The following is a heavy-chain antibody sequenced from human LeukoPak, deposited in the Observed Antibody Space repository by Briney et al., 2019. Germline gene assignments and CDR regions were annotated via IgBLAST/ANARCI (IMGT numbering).Heavy chain of an antibody. D-gene: IGHD5-24*01. J-gene: IGHJ5*02. Sequence: SGTLSLTCAVYGGSFSGYYWSWIRQPPGKGLEWIGEINHSGSTNYNPSLKSRVTISVDTSKNQFSLKLSSVTAADTAVYYCARHLPQRWLQFGWFDPWGQGTLVTVSS. V-gene: IGHV4-34*01. CDR3: ARHLPQRWLQFGWFDP. CDR1: GGSFSGYY. CDR2: INHSGST.